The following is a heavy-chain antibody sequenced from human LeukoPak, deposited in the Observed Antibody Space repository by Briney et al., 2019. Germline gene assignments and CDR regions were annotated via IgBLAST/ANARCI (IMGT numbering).Heavy chain of an antibody. V-gene: IGHV3-74*01. J-gene: IGHJ4*02. Sequence: PGGSLRLSCAASGFTVSSSPINWVRQAPGRGLEWVSRIDGDGSSTNYADSVKGRFTISRDNAKNTLYLQMNSLRAEDTAVYYCARGYSGYFYYWGQGTLVTVSS. CDR1: GFTVSSSP. D-gene: IGHD5-12*01. CDR3: ARGYSGYFYY. CDR2: IDGDGSST.